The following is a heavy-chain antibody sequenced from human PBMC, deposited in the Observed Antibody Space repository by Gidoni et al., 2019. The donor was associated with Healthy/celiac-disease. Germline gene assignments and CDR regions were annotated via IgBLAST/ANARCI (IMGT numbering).Heavy chain of an antibody. CDR3: ARGVQLERRDAFDI. V-gene: IGHV4-61*02. CDR1: GGSISCGSYY. CDR2: IYTSGST. J-gene: IGHJ3*02. Sequence: QVQLQESGPGLVKPSQTLSLTCTVSGGSISCGSYYWSWIRQPAGKGLEWIGRIYTSGSTNYNPSLKSRVTMSVDTSKNQFALKLSSVTAADTDVYYCARGVQLERRDAFDIWGQGTMVTVSS. D-gene: IGHD1-1*01.